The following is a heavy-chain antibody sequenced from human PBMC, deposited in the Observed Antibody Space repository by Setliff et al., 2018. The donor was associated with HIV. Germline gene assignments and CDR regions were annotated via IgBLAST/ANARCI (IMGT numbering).Heavy chain of an antibody. CDR1: GYSISSGYY. CDR2: SDYTGST. V-gene: IGHV4-38-2*01. J-gene: IGHJ6*03. Sequence: SETLSLTCAVSGYSISSGYYWGWSRQPPGKGLEWIGYSDYTGSTYYNPSLKSRVTISVDKSKNQLSLKLSSVTAADTAVYYCARHRDPPGTSWIFYYYDMDLWGGGTTVTVSS. CDR3: ARHRDPPGTSWIFYYYDMDL. D-gene: IGHD6-13*01.